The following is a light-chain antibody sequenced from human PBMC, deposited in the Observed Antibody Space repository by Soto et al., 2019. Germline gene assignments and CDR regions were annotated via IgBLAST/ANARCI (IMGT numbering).Light chain of an antibody. CDR2: AAS. Sequence: DIQMTQSPSSLSASVGDRVTITCRAGQSISFYLNWYQQKPGKAPKLLIYAASSLQSGVPSRFSGSGSGTXXTLTISSLQPEDFATYFCQQSYSTPHTFGQGTKLEIK. J-gene: IGKJ2*01. CDR3: QQSYSTPHT. CDR1: QSISFY. V-gene: IGKV1-39*01.